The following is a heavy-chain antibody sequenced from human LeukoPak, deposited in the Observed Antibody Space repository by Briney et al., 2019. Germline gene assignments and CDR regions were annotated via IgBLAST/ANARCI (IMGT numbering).Heavy chain of an antibody. V-gene: IGHV4-59*01. CDR3: ARERQWLGLDY. D-gene: IGHD6-19*01. J-gene: IGHJ4*02. CDR1: GGSISSYH. Sequence: PSETLSLTCTGSGGSISSYHWSWIRQPPGKGLEWIGYIYYSGSTNYNPSLKSRVTISVDASKNQFSLKLSSVTAADTAVYYCARERQWLGLDYWGQGTLVTVSS. CDR2: IYYSGST.